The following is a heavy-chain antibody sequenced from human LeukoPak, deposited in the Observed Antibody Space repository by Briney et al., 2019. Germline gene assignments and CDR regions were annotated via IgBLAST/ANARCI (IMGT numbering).Heavy chain of an antibody. V-gene: IGHV3-30*02. D-gene: IGHD3-10*01. Sequence: GGSLRLSCAASGFTFSSYGMHWVRQAPGKGLEWVAFIRYDGSNKYYADSVKGRFTISRDNSKNTLYLQMNSLRAEDTAVYYCAKDAAYYYGSGSYYNFGYWGQGTLVTVSS. CDR2: IRYDGSNK. J-gene: IGHJ4*02. CDR3: AKDAAYYYGSGSYYNFGY. CDR1: GFTFSSYG.